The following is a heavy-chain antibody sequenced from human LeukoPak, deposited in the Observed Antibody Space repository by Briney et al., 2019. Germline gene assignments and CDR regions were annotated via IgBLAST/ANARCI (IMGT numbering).Heavy chain of an antibody. Sequence: PSETLSLTCTVSGGSISSSTYYWGWIRQPPGKGLEWIGSIYYSGSTYYNPSLKSRVTISVDTSKNQFSLKLSSVTAADTAVYYCARVTGQWLVPDWFDPWGQGTLVTVSS. CDR2: IYYSGST. V-gene: IGHV4-39*07. J-gene: IGHJ5*02. D-gene: IGHD6-19*01. CDR1: GGSISSSTYY. CDR3: ARVTGQWLVPDWFDP.